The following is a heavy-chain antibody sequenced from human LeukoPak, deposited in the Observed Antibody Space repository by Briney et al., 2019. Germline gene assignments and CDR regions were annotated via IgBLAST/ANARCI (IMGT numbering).Heavy chain of an antibody. CDR3: ARSDLRFLELLDY. Sequence: PGGSLRLSCAASGFTFSGYSMNWVRQAPGKGLEWVSYISSSSNKIYYADSVKGRFITSRDNAKNSLCLQMNSLRDEDTAVYYCARSDLRFLELLDYWGQGTLVTVSS. CDR1: GFTFSGYS. D-gene: IGHD3-3*01. CDR2: ISSSSNKI. J-gene: IGHJ4*02. V-gene: IGHV3-48*02.